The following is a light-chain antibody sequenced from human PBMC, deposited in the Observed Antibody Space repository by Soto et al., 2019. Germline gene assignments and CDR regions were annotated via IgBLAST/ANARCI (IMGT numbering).Light chain of an antibody. J-gene: IGKJ4*01. Sequence: DIVLTQSPATLSVTPGERATLSCRASQSVNNHLAWYQHKPGQTPRLLIYDASKRATGIPARFSGSGSGTDFTLTISSLEPEDFAVYYCHQRYSWPLPFGGGTKVDIK. V-gene: IGKV3-11*01. CDR3: HQRYSWPLP. CDR2: DAS. CDR1: QSVNNH.